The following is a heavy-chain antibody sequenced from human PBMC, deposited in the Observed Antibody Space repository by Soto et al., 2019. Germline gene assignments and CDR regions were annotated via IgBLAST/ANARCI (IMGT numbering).Heavy chain of an antibody. D-gene: IGHD2-15*01. CDR2: MNPNSGET. CDR1: GYTFTDYD. CDR3: ARVAVAARPRWYNWFDP. J-gene: IGHJ5*02. Sequence: QEQLVQSGAEVKKPGASVQVSCKTSGYTFTDYDINWVRQATGQGLAWIGWMNPNSGETGYAQKFQGRVTMTRSASLSAAYLELSSLRSEDTVVYYCARVAVAARPRWYNWFDPCGQGTLVTVSS. V-gene: IGHV1-8*01.